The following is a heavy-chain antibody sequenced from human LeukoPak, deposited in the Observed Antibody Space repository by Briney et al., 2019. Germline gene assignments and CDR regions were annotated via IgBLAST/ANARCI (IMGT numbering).Heavy chain of an antibody. V-gene: IGHV4-61*02. D-gene: IGHD3-9*01. J-gene: IGHJ5*02. CDR2: IYTSGST. CDR1: GGSISSGSYY. CDR3: ARGKYYDINWFDP. Sequence: SRTLSLTCTVSGGSISSGSYYWSWIRQPAGKGLEWIGRIYTSGSTNYNPSLKSRVTISVDTSKNQFSLKLSSVTAADTAVYYCARGKYYDINWFDPWGQGTLVTVSS.